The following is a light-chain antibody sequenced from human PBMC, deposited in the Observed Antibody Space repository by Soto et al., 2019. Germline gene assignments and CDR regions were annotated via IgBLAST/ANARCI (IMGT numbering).Light chain of an antibody. CDR3: CSYPGSHTWV. CDR2: DVS. CDR1: SSDVGGHNY. J-gene: IGLJ3*02. V-gene: IGLV2-11*01. Sequence: QSALTQPASVSGSPGQSITISCTGTSSDVGGHNYVSWYQQVPGKAPKVMIYDVSKRPSGVPDRFSGSKSGNTASLTISGLQDEDEADYYCCSYPGSHTWVFGGGTKLTVL.